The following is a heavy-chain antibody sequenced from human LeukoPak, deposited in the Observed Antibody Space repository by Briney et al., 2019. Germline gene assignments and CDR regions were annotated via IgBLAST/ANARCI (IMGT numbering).Heavy chain of an antibody. CDR2: GYDSGST. Sequence: SETLSLTCAVSGDAISTNHWWSWVRQPPGKGLEWIGEGYDSGSTNYNPSLKSRVTISVDKSKNLFSLKLPSVTAADTAMYYCASARWDSWGQGTLVTVSS. D-gene: IGHD5-24*01. CDR1: GDAISTNHW. J-gene: IGHJ4*02. CDR3: ASARWDS. V-gene: IGHV4-4*02.